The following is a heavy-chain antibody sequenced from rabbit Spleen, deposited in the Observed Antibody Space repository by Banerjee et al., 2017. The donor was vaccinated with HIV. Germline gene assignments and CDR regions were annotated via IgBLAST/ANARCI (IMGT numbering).Heavy chain of an antibody. J-gene: IGHJ6*01. CDR1: GLSFSSTYY. CDR2: IATGSSGFT. V-gene: IGHV1S40*01. CDR3: ARDTGTSFSTYGMDL. D-gene: IGHD8-1*01. Sequence: QSLEESGGGLVPPEGSLTLTCTASGLSFSSTYYMCWVRQAPGKGLEWIGCIATGSSGFTYYASWAKGRFTCSKASSTTVTLQMTSLTAADTATYFCARDTGTSFSTYGMDLWGPGTLVTVS.